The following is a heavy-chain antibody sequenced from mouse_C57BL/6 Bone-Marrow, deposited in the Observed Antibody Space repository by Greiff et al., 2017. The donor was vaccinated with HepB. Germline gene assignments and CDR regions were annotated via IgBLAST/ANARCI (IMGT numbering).Heavy chain of an antibody. Sequence: EVKLQESGAELVRPGSSVKMSCKTSGYTFTSYGINWVKQRPGQGLEWIGYIYIGNGYTEYNEKFKGKATLTSDTSSSTAYMQLSSLTSEDSAIYFCARETPLDGSSYGYFDVWGTGTTVTVSS. V-gene: IGHV1-58*01. CDR3: ARETPLDGSSYGYFDV. CDR1: GYTFTSYG. J-gene: IGHJ1*03. CDR2: IYIGNGYT. D-gene: IGHD1-1*01.